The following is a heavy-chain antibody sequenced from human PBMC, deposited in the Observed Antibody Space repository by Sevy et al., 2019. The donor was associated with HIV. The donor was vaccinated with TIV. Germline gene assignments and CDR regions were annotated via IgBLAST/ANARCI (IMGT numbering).Heavy chain of an antibody. CDR2: ISNDGSNK. D-gene: IGHD3-22*01. Sequence: GGSLRLSCAASGFTLSSYGMHWVRQAPGKGLEWVAVISNDGSNKYYADSVKGRLTITRDNSKNTLYLQMNSLRAEDTVGYYCTKVQLPPYYYDSSGYVSDYFDYWGQGTLVTVSS. CDR1: GFTLSSYG. V-gene: IGHV3-30*18. J-gene: IGHJ4*02. CDR3: TKVQLPPYYYDSSGYVSDYFDY.